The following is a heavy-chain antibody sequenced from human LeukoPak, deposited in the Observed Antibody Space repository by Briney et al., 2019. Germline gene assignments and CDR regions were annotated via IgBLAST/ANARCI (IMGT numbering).Heavy chain of an antibody. D-gene: IGHD5-18*01. J-gene: IGHJ6*03. CDR1: GYTFTSYY. V-gene: IGHV1-46*01. CDR2: INPSGGST. CDR3: ARERGYSYGYYYYYYMDV. Sequence: ASVKVSRKASGYTFTSYYMHWVRQAPGQGLEWMGIINPSGGSTSYAQKFQGRVTMTRDTSTSTVYMELSSLRSEDTAVYYCARERGYSYGYYYYYYMDVWGKGTTVTVSS.